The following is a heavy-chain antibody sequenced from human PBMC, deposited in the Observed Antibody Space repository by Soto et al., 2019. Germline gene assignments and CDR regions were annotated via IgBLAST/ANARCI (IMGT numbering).Heavy chain of an antibody. CDR3: ARRDSSSWYTMDV. Sequence: PSETLSLTCTVSGGSISSYYWSWIRQPPGKGLEWIGYIYYSGSTNYNPSLKSRVTISVDTSKNQFSLKLSSVTAADTAVYYCARRDSSSWYTMDVWGKGTTVTV. CDR2: IYYSGST. D-gene: IGHD6-13*01. J-gene: IGHJ6*03. V-gene: IGHV4-59*08. CDR1: GGSISSYY.